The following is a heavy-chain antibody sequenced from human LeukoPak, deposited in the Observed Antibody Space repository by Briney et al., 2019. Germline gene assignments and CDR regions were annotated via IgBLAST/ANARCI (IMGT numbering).Heavy chain of an antibody. CDR1: GFTFSDYY. D-gene: IGHD3-22*01. CDR3: AKYYYDSSCSYFPY. CDR2: ISSSGSTI. V-gene: IGHV3-11*01. J-gene: IGHJ4*02. Sequence: GGSLRLSCAASGFTFSDYYMSWIRQAPGKGLEWVSYISSSGSTIYYADSVKGRFTISRDNSKNTLYLQMNSLRAEDTALYYCAKYYYDSSCSYFPYWGQGTLVTVSS.